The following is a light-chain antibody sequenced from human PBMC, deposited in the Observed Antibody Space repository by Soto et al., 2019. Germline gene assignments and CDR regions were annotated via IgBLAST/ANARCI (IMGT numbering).Light chain of an antibody. Sequence: EIVMTQSPATLSVSPGERATLSCRASQSVSSNLAWYQQKPGQAPRLLIYGASTRATGIPARFSGSGSGTEFTLTISSLQSEDFAVYYCPQYNNWPPWTVGQGTKVDIK. CDR1: QSVSSN. CDR2: GAS. J-gene: IGKJ1*01. CDR3: PQYNNWPPWT. V-gene: IGKV3-15*01.